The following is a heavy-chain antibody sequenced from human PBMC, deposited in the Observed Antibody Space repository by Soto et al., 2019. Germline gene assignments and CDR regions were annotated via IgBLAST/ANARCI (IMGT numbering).Heavy chain of an antibody. CDR2: ISSSSSTI. CDR3: AGDFFVGGSGYPPHLGSY. Sequence: ASVKVSCKASGFTFSSYSMNWVRQAPGKGLEWVSYISSSSSTIYYADSVKGRFTISRDNAKNSLYLQMNSLRAEDTAVYYCAGDFFVGGSGYPPHLGSYRAQGTLDPV. CDR1: GFTFSSYS. D-gene: IGHD2-15*01. V-gene: IGHV3-48*01. J-gene: IGHJ1*01.